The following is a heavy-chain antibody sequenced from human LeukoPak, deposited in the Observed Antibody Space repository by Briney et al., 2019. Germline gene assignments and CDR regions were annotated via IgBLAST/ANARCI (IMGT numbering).Heavy chain of an antibody. V-gene: IGHV1-2*02. Sequence: ASVKVSCKASGYTFTDFFLQWVRQAPGQGLEWMGWIHPNSGDTNYAQKFQGRVTLTRDTSISTAYMELSRLRSDGTAVYYCARHDDNVRAVDVWGQGTTVTVSS. CDR1: GYTFTDFF. CDR3: ARHDDNVRAVDV. J-gene: IGHJ6*02. D-gene: IGHD3-10*02. CDR2: IHPNSGDT.